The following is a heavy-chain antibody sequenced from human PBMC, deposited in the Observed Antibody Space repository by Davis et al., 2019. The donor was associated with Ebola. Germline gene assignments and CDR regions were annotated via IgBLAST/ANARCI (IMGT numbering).Heavy chain of an antibody. CDR2: IKQDGSEK. V-gene: IGHV3-7*01. Sequence: GGSLRLSCAASGFTVSSNYMSWVRQAPGKGLEWVANIKQDGSEKYYVDSVKGRFTISRDNAKNSLYLQMNSLRAEDTAVYYCASSYGMDVWGKGTTVTVSS. CDR3: ASSYGMDV. CDR1: GFTVSSNY. J-gene: IGHJ6*04.